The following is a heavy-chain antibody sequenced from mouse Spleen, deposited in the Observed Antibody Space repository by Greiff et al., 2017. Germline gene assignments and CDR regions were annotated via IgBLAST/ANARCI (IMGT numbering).Heavy chain of an antibody. CDR2: ISSGGGNT. D-gene: IGHD1-1*01. CDR1: GFTFSSYA. J-gene: IGHJ2*01. CDR3: ARRDYGTPFDY. Sequence: EVKLVESGGGLVKLGGSLKLSCAASGFTFSSYAMSWVRQTPEKRLEWVATISSGGGNTYYPDSVKGRFTISRDNAKNTLYLQMSSLKSEDTAMYYCARRDYGTPFDYWGQGTTLTVSS. V-gene: IGHV5-9*04.